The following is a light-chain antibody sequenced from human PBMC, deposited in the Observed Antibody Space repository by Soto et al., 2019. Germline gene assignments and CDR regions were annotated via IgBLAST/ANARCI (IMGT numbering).Light chain of an antibody. CDR2: SSD. Sequence: QSVLTQPPSASGTPGQRVTISCSGSSSNIGRNTVKWYRQLPGTAPKLLIGSSDQRPSGVPDRFSASQYGTSASLAISGLQSEDEADYICAAWDDSLNAWAFGGGTKLTVL. CDR1: SSNIGRNT. V-gene: IGLV1-44*01. J-gene: IGLJ3*02. CDR3: AAWDDSLNAWA.